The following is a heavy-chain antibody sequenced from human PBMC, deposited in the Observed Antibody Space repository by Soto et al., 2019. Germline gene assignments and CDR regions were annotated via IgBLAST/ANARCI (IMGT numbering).Heavy chain of an antibody. CDR1: GFTFSSYG. V-gene: IGHV3-33*01. J-gene: IGHJ3*02. D-gene: IGHD2-15*01. CDR2: IWYDGSNK. CDR3: ASDHLRYCSGGSCHDAFDI. Sequence: QVQLVESGGGVVQPGRSLRLSCAASGFTFSSYGMHWVRQAPGKGLEWVAVIWYDGSNKYYADSVKGRFTISRDKSKNTLYLQLNSLRADDTAVYYCASDHLRYCSGGSCHDAFDIWGQGTMVTVSS.